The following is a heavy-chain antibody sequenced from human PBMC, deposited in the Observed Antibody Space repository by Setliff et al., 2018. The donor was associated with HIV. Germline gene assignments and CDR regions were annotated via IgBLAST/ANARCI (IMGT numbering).Heavy chain of an antibody. CDR3: AREIGDYYDSSGYYPPTDDYSGMDV. J-gene: IGHJ6*02. CDR1: GYTFTSYD. Sequence: ASVKVSCKASGYTFTSYDISWVRQAPGQGLEWMGWISAYNGNTNYAQKLQGRVTMTTDTSTSTAYMELRSLRSDDTAVYYCAREIGDYYDSSGYYPPTDDYSGMDVWGQGTTVTVSS. CDR2: ISAYNGNT. V-gene: IGHV1-18*01. D-gene: IGHD3-22*01.